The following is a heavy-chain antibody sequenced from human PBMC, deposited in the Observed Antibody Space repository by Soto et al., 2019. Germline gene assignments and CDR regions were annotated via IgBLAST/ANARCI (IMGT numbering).Heavy chain of an antibody. Sequence: SETLSLTCDVYGGFLSDSYWSWIRQTPEKGLEWIGEINHTGGTNYSPSLKSRVAISVDTSNNQFSLKLNSVTAADTAMYYCATIRYQLPSSVLCFDPWRQGTLVTVSS. D-gene: IGHD1-1*01. CDR2: INHTGGT. V-gene: IGHV4-34*01. CDR1: GGFLSDSY. CDR3: ATIRYQLPSSVLCFDP. J-gene: IGHJ5*02.